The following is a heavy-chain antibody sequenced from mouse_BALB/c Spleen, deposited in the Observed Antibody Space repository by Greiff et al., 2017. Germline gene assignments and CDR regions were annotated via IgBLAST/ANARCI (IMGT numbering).Heavy chain of an antibody. V-gene: IGHV1-14*01. CDR3: ARPLTGYYYAMDY. CDR2: INPYNDGT. D-gene: IGHD4-1*01. Sequence: EVQLQESGPELVKPGASVKMSCKASGYTFTSYVMHWVKQKPGQGLEWIGYINPYNDGTKYNEKFKGKATLTSDKSSSTAYMELSSLTSEDSAVYYCARPLTGYYYAMDYWGQGTSVTVSS. CDR1: GYTFTSYV. J-gene: IGHJ4*01.